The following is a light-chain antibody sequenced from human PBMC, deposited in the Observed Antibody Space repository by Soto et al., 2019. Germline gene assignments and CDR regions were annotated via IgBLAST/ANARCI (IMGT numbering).Light chain of an antibody. CDR1: SSNIGAGYD. CDR2: GNS. Sequence: SVLTQPPSVSGAPGQRVTISCTGSSSNIGAGYDVHWYQQLPGTAPKLLIYGNSNRPSGVPDRFSGSKSGTSASLAITGLQAEDEADYYCQSYDSSLSALVFGGGTQLTVL. J-gene: IGLJ2*01. V-gene: IGLV1-40*01. CDR3: QSYDSSLSALV.